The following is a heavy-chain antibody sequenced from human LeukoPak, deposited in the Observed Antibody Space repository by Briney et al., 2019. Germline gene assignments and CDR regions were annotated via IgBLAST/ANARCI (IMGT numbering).Heavy chain of an antibody. V-gene: IGHV3-30*18. CDR2: ISYDGSNK. Sequence: GGSLRLSCAASGFTFSSYGMHWVRQAPGKGLEWVAVISYDGSNKYYADSVKGRFTISRDNSKNTLYLQMNSLRAEDTAVYYCAKEAPEYYDFWSGYYSPHFDYWGQGTLVTVSS. CDR1: GFTFSSYG. D-gene: IGHD3-3*01. J-gene: IGHJ4*02. CDR3: AKEAPEYYDFWSGYYSPHFDY.